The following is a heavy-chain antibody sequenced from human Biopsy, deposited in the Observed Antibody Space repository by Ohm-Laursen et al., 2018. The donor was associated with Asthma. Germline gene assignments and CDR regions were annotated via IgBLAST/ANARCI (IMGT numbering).Heavy chain of an antibody. V-gene: IGHV4-31*01. J-gene: IGHJ4*02. Sequence: SDTLSLTCTVSGASITTSPSYWSWLRLLPGKGLEWIGCIYYSGETFFNPSLKNPLFMSLDSSKNQLSLKMTSVTVADTAVYFCARNLPGYTYGPFEDWGQGTLVTVSS. D-gene: IGHD5-18*01. CDR1: GASITTSPSY. CDR2: IYYSGET. CDR3: ARNLPGYTYGPFED.